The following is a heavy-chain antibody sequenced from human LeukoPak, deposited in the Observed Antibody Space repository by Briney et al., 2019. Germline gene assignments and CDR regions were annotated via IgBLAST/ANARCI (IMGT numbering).Heavy chain of an antibody. CDR2: VLYDGSLK. V-gene: IGHV3-30*02. D-gene: IGHD6-13*01. Sequence: GGSLRLSCAASGFTFSRCDMHWVRQAPGKGLEWVAFVLYDGSLKYYADSVRGRVTISRDNSKNTLYLQMNSLRAEDTAVYYCARGSYSSSWKTFDYWGQGTLVTVSS. CDR1: GFTFSRCD. J-gene: IGHJ4*02. CDR3: ARGSYSSSWKTFDY.